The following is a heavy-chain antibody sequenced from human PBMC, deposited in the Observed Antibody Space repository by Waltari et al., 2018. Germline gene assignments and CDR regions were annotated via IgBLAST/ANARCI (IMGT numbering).Heavy chain of an antibody. CDR1: GGSISSSSYY. Sequence: QLQLQESGPGLVKPSETLSLTCTVPGGSISSSSYYWGWIRQPPGKGLEWIWSIYYSGSTYYNPSLKSRVTISVDTSKNQFSLKLSSVTAADTAVYYCARVSSGGSSMVTAIDYWGQGTLVTVSS. V-gene: IGHV4-39*07. CDR2: IYYSGST. CDR3: ARVSSGGSSMVTAIDY. J-gene: IGHJ4*02. D-gene: IGHD2-15*01.